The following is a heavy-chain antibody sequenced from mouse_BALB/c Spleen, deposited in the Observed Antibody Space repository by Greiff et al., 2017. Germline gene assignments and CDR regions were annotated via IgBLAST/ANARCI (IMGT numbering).Heavy chain of an antibody. J-gene: IGHJ3*01. Sequence: EVQLQQSGPGLVKPSQSLSLTCSVTGYSITSGYYWNWIRQFPGNKLEWMGYISYDGSNNYNPSLKNRISITRDTSKNQFFLKLNSVTTEDTATYYCAGGKVRQFAYWGQGTLVTVSA. V-gene: IGHV3-6*02. CDR3: AGGKVRQFAY. CDR1: GYSITSGYY. D-gene: IGHD2-14*01. CDR2: ISYDGSN.